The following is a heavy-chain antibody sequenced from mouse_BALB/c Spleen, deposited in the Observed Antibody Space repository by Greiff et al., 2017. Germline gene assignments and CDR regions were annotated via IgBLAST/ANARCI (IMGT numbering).Heavy chain of an antibody. CDR1: GFSLSTSGMG. CDR2: IYWDDDK. Sequence: QVTLKESGPGILQPSQTLSLTCSFSGFSLSTSGMGVSWIRQPSGKGLEWLAHIYWDDDKRYNPSLKSRLTISKDTSRNQVFLKITSVDTADTATYYCARAYYRYERRRYYAMDYWGQGTSVTVSS. J-gene: IGHJ4*01. CDR3: ARAYYRYERRRYYAMDY. D-gene: IGHD2-14*01. V-gene: IGHV8-12*01.